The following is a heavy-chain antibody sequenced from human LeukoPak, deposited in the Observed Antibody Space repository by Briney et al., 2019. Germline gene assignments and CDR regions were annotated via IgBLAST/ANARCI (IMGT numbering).Heavy chain of an antibody. Sequence: PGGSLRLSCAASGFTFSSYWMHWVRQAPGKGLVWVSRFNSDVSTTDYADSVKGRFTISRDNAKNTVYLQMNSLRAEDTAMYYCASGRSGSYGGTFDIWGQGTMVTVSS. CDR2: FNSDVSTT. D-gene: IGHD1-26*01. CDR1: GFTFSSYW. CDR3: ASGRSGSYGGTFDI. J-gene: IGHJ3*02. V-gene: IGHV3-74*01.